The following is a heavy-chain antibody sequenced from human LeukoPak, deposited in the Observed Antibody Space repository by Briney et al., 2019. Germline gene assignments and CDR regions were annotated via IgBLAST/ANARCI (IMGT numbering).Heavy chain of an antibody. Sequence: GASVTVSFKASGYTFPSYGISWVRQAPGQGLEWMGWISAYNGNTNYAQKLQGRVTMTTETSTSTAYMELRSLRSDDTAVYYCASARGSYNWNYHWFDPWGQGTLVTVSS. CDR2: ISAYNGNT. D-gene: IGHD1-7*01. CDR3: ASARGSYNWNYHWFDP. CDR1: GYTFPSYG. V-gene: IGHV1-18*01. J-gene: IGHJ5*02.